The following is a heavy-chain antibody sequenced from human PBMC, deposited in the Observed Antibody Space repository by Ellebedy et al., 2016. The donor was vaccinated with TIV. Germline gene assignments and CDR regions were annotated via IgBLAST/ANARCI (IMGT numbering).Heavy chain of an antibody. CDR1: GYTFTSYD. CDR2: MNPNSGNT. V-gene: IGHV1-8*01. J-gene: IGHJ3*02. CDR3: ARAGITIFGVDAFDI. Sequence: ASVKVSCXASGYTFTSYDINWVRQATGQGLEWMGWMNPNSGNTGYAQKFQGRVTMTRNTSISTAYMELSSLRSEDTAVYYCARAGITIFGVDAFDIWGQGTMVTVSS. D-gene: IGHD3-3*01.